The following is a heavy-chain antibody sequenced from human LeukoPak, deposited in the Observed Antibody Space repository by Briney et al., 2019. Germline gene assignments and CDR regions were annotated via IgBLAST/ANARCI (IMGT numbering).Heavy chain of an antibody. D-gene: IGHD1-26*01. Sequence: SETLSLTCTVSGYSINSGYYWGWIRQPQGKGLEWIGSIHHRGSTHYNPSLKSRVTISVDTSKNQFSLRLTSVTAADTALFYCARVVGADDASHIWGPGTMVTVSS. CDR2: IHHRGST. CDR3: ARVVGADDASHI. J-gene: IGHJ3*02. V-gene: IGHV4-38-2*02. CDR1: GYSINSGYY.